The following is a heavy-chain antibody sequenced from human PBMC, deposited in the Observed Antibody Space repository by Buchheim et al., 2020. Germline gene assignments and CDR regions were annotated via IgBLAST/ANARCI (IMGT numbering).Heavy chain of an antibody. D-gene: IGHD3-22*01. J-gene: IGHJ6*02. CDR3: ARVNRDYYDNSGYYYYYYGMDV. CDR2: IWYDGSNK. V-gene: IGHV3-33*01. Sequence: QVHLVESGGDMVQPGRSLRLSCAASGFTFSSYGMHWVRQAPGKGLERVAVIWYDGSNKYYADSVKGRFTISRDNSKNTLYLQMNSLRAEDTAVYYCARVNRDYYDNSGYYYYYYGMDVWGQGTT. CDR1: GFTFSSYG.